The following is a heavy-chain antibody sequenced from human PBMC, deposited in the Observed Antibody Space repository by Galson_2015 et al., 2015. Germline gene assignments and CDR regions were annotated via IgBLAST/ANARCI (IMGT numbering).Heavy chain of an antibody. V-gene: IGHV1-18*04. J-gene: IGHJ6*03. CDR2: INAYNGNT. D-gene: IGHD2-2*01. CDR3: ARGRGLVPAAINYFYMDV. Sequence: SVKVSCKASGYSFTNYGIIWVRQAPGQGLEWMGWINAYNGNTNYAQNFQGRVTMTTDTFASTAYMELRSLRSDDTAVFYCARGRGLVPAAINYFYMDVWGKGTTVIVSS. CDR1: GYSFTNYG.